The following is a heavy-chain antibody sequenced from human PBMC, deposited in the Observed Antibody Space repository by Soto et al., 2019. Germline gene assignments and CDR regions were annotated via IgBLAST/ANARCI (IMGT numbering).Heavy chain of an antibody. V-gene: IGHV1-69*06. D-gene: IGHD4-17*01. CDR2: IIPIFGTA. Sequence: GASVKVSCKASGGTFSSYAISWVRQAPGQGLEWMGGIIPIFGTANYAQKFQGGVTITADKSTSTAYMELSSLRSEDTAVYYCASLSNSPPYGDYYHAFDIWGQGTMVTV. CDR3: ASLSNSPPYGDYYHAFDI. J-gene: IGHJ3*02. CDR1: GGTFSSYA.